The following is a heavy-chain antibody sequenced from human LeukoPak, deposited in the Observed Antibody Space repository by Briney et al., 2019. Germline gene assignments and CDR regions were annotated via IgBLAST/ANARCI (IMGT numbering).Heavy chain of an antibody. CDR3: ARGMYYYDGSGGY. CDR1: GGSISSYY. D-gene: IGHD3-22*01. J-gene: IGHJ4*02. CDR2: IYYSGST. Sequence: PSETLSLTCNVSGGSISSYYWSWIRQPPGKGLEWIGYIYYSGSTNYSPSLKSRVTISINTSKNQFSLNLTSVTAADTAVYYCARGMYYYDGSGGYWGQGIQVTVSS. V-gene: IGHV4-59*08.